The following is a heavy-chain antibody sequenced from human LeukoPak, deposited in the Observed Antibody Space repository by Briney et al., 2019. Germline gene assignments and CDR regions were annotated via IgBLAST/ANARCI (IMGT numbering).Heavy chain of an antibody. J-gene: IGHJ4*02. CDR3: ARDDYYDSSGYGGYFDY. CDR2: ISSSGSTI. CDR1: GFTFSSYE. D-gene: IGHD3-22*01. Sequence: QPGRSLRLSCAASGFTFSSYEMNWVRQAPGKGLEWVSYISSSGSTIYYADSVKGRFTISRDNAKNSLYLQMNSLRAEDTAVYYCARDDYYDSSGYGGYFDYWGQGTLVTVSS. V-gene: IGHV3-48*03.